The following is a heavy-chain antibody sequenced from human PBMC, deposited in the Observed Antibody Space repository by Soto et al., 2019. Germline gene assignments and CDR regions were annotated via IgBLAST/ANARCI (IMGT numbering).Heavy chain of an antibody. CDR2: IIPIFGTA. Sequence: QVQLVQSGAEVKKPGSSVKVSCKASGGTFSSYAISWVRQAPGQGLEWMGGIIPIFGTANYAQKFQGRVXIXAXASTSTAYMELSSLRSEDTAVYYCARPTFRDGYIDIWGQGTMVTVSS. CDR1: GGTFSSYA. J-gene: IGHJ3*02. V-gene: IGHV1-69*12. CDR3: ARPTFRDGYIDI. D-gene: IGHD5-12*01.